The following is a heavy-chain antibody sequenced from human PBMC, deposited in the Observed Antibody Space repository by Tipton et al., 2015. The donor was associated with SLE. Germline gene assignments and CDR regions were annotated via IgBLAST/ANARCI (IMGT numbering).Heavy chain of an antibody. CDR3: AREAGITMVRGALIHAFDI. Sequence: TLSLTCTVSGGSISSYYWSWIRQPPGKGLEWIGYIYYSGSTSYNPSLKSRVTISVDTSKNQFSLKLSSVTAADTAVYYCAREAGITMVRGALIHAFDIWGQGTMVTVSS. V-gene: IGHV4-59*01. CDR2: IYYSGST. D-gene: IGHD3-10*01. J-gene: IGHJ3*02. CDR1: GGSISSYY.